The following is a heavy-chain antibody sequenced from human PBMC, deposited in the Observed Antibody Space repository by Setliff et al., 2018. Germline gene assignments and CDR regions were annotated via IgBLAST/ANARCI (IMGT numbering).Heavy chain of an antibody. CDR2: VYYSGYT. D-gene: IGHD2-21*01. V-gene: IGHV4-39*07. CDR3: ARYIPSAGCFDP. CDR1: GGSVSSTSHY. Sequence: PSETLSLTCNVSGGSVSSTSHYWGWIRQPPGKGMEWIGSVYYSGYTYYNPSLKSRVTISVDTSKKQFSLMLTSVTAADTAVYYCARYIPSAGCFDPWGQGALVTVSS. J-gene: IGHJ5*02.